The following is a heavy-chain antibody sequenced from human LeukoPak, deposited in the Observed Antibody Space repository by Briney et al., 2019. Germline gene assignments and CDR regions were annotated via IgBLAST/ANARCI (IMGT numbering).Heavy chain of an antibody. CDR3: AELGITMIGGV. D-gene: IGHD3-10*02. J-gene: IGHJ6*04. CDR1: GFTFSSYG. V-gene: IGHV3-30*18. Sequence: GGSLGLSCAASGFTFSSYGMHWVRQAPGKGLEWVAVISYDGSNKYYADSVKGRFTISRDNSKNTLYLQMNSLRAEDTAVYYCAELGITMIGGVWGKGTTVTISS. CDR2: ISYDGSNK.